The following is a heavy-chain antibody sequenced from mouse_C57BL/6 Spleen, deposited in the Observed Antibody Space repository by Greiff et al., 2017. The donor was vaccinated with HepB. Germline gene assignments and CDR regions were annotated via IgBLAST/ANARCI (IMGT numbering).Heavy chain of an antibody. CDR2: IHPNSGST. J-gene: IGHJ4*01. Sequence: VQLQQPGAELVKPGASVKLSCKASGYTFTSYWMHWVKQRPGQGLEWIGMIHPNSGSTNYNEKFKSKATLTVDKSSSTAYMQLSSLTSEDSAVYYCARRGLYDGYYVGAMDYWGQGTSVTVSS. CDR3: ARRGLYDGYYVGAMDY. D-gene: IGHD2-3*01. V-gene: IGHV1-64*01. CDR1: GYTFTSYW.